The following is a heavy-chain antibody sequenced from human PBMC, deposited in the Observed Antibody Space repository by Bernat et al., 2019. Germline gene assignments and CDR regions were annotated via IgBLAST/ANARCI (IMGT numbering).Heavy chain of an antibody. Sequence: QVQLVQSGAEVKKPGASVKVSCKASGYTFTSYDINWVRQATGQGLEWVAWMNPNSGNTGYEQKFQGRVTMTRNTSISTAYMELISLRSEDTAAYYCATGANDDSNGIDAFDIWGQGTMVTVSS. V-gene: IGHV1-8*02. D-gene: IGHD3-22*01. CDR3: ATGANDDSNGIDAFDI. J-gene: IGHJ3*02. CDR1: GYTFTSYD. CDR2: MNPNSGNT.